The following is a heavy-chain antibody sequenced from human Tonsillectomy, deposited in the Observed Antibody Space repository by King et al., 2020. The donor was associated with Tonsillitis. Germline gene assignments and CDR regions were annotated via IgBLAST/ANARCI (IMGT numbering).Heavy chain of an antibody. J-gene: IGHJ4*02. Sequence: QLVQSGAEVKKPGESLKISCKGSGYSFTSYWIGWVRQIPGKGLEWMGIIYPGDSDTRYSPSFHGQVTISADKSISTAYLQRSSLKASDTAMYYCARSRGSSWANFDYWGQGTLVTVSS. CDR2: IYPGDSDT. CDR3: ARSRGSSWANFDY. D-gene: IGHD6-13*01. V-gene: IGHV5-51*01. CDR1: GYSFTSYW.